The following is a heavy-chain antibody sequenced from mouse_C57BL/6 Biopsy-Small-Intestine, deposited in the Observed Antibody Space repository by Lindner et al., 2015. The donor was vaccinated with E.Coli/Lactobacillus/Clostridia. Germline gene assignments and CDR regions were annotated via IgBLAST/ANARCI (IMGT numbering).Heavy chain of an antibody. D-gene: IGHD2-3*01. CDR3: VRFYDDYYGGHFDV. CDR2: IRSESNKYAT. CDR1: GFTFGTYA. Sequence: VQLQSLVRIVQPKGSLKLSCAASGFTFGTYAMHWVRQAPGKGLEWVARIRSESNKYATYYADSVKDRITISRDDSQSMLYLQMNNLKTEDTAMYYCVRFYDDYYGGHFDVWGTGTTVTVSS. V-gene: IGHV10-3*01. J-gene: IGHJ1*03.